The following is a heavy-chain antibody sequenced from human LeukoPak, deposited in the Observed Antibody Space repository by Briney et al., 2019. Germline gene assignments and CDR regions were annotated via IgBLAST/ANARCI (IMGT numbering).Heavy chain of an antibody. D-gene: IGHD2-2*01. V-gene: IGHV3-23*01. J-gene: IGHJ4*02. CDR2: IGNNGGGI. Sequence: GGSLRLSCAASGFTFSTYTMYWVRHPPGKRLEWVSIIGNNGGGIHYADSVKGRFTISRDNFKNALYLQMNSLRVEDTAVYYCAKDGEVVPAAMAVDYWGQGTLVTVSS. CDR3: AKDGEVVPAAMAVDY. CDR1: GFTFSTYT.